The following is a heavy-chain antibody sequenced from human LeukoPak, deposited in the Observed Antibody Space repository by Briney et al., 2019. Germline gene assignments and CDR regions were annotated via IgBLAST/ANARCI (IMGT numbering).Heavy chain of an antibody. V-gene: IGHV1-2*02. CDR3: ARGVGSVNWFDP. CDR1: GYTFTGYY. Sequence: GESLKISCKASGYTFTGYYMHWVRQAPGQGLEWMGWINPNSGGTNYAQKFQGRVTMTRDTSISTAYMELSRLRSDDTAVYYCARGVGSVNWFDPWGQGTLVTVSS. D-gene: IGHD1-26*01. J-gene: IGHJ5*02. CDR2: INPNSGGT.